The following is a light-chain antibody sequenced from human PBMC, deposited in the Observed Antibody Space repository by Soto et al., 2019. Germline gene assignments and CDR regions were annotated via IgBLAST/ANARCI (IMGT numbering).Light chain of an antibody. J-gene: IGKJ1*01. CDR3: QQYNNWPPWT. V-gene: IGKV3D-15*01. Sequence: DRVMTQSPATLSVSPGERATLCCRASQSIRTDLAWYQQKSGQGPRLLIYDASTRATGIPARFSGSGSGTEFTLTISSLQSEDFAVYYCQQYNNWPPWTFGQGTKVDIK. CDR2: DAS. CDR1: QSIRTD.